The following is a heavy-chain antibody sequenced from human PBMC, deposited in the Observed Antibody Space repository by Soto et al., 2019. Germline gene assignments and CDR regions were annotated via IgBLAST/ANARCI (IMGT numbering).Heavy chain of an antibody. J-gene: IGHJ6*02. CDR1: GYSFTSYW. D-gene: IGHD1-26*01. CDR2: IYPGDSDT. CDR3: AAYSGSFYYGMDV. Sequence: GESLKISCKASGYSFTSYWIGWVRQMPGKGLEWMGIIYPGDSDTRYSPSFQGQVTIPADKSISTAYLQWSSLKASDTAMYYCAAYSGSFYYGMDVWGQGTTVTVSS. V-gene: IGHV5-51*01.